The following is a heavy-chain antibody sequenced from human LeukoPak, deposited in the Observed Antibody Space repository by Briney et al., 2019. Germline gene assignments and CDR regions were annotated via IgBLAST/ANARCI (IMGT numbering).Heavy chain of an antibody. CDR1: GYTFTGYY. D-gene: IGHD3-10*01. J-gene: IGHJ1*01. CDR3: ASAYYGSGSYPSPGYFQH. V-gene: IGHV1-2*02. CDR2: INPNSGGT. Sequence: GASVKVSCKASGYTFTGYYMHWVRQAPGQGLEWMGWINPNSGGTNYAQKFQGRVTMTRDTSISTAYMELSRLRSDDTAVYYCASAYYGSGSYPSPGYFQHWGQGTLVTVSS.